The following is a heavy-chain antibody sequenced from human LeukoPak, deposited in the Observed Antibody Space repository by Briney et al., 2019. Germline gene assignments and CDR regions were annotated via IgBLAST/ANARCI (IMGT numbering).Heavy chain of an antibody. CDR2: ITWDGDST. D-gene: IGHD6-13*01. CDR1: GFTFSSYA. CDR3: AKGTSSWHEFDS. J-gene: IGHJ4*02. V-gene: IGHV3-43D*03. Sequence: SGGSLRLSCAASGFTFSSYAMSWVRQAPGKGLEWVSLITWDGDSTYYADSVKGRFTISRDNSKNYLYLQMNSLRAEDTALYYCAKGTSSWHEFDSWGQGTLVTVSS.